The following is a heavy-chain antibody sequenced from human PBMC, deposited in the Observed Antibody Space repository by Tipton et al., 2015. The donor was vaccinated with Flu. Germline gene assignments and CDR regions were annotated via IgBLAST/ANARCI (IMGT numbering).Heavy chain of an antibody. J-gene: IGHJ4*02. CDR3: ARTYYGSGSYYYGY. CDR1: GFTVSSNY. Sequence: SLRLSCAASGFTVSSNYMSWVRQAPGKGLEWVSVIYSGGSTYYADSVKGRFTISRHNSKNTLYLQMNSLRAEDTAVYYCARTYYGSGSYYYGYWGQGTLVTVSS. D-gene: IGHD3-10*01. V-gene: IGHV3-53*04. CDR2: IYSGGST.